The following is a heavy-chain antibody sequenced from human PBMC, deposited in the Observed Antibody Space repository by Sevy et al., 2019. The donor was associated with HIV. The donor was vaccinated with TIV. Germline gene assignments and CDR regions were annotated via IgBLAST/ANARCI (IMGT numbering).Heavy chain of an antibody. J-gene: IGHJ3*02. Sequence: GGSLRHSCAASGFTFSSYGMHWVRQAPGKGLEWVAVISYDGSNKYYADSVKGRFTISRDNSKNTLYLQMNSLRAEDTAVYYCAKEGGITMVRGVISAFDIWGQGTMVTVSS. CDR1: GFTFSSYG. V-gene: IGHV3-30*18. CDR3: AKEGGITMVRGVISAFDI. D-gene: IGHD3-10*01. CDR2: ISYDGSNK.